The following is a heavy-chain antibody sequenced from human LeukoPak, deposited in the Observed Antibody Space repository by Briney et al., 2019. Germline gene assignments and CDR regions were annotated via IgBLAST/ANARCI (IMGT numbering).Heavy chain of an antibody. J-gene: IGHJ4*02. CDR3: ASSDSTRYYYGSGSYQLWSFDY. CDR1: GGSISSSSYY. V-gene: IGHV4-39*01. Sequence: SETLSLTCTVSGGSISSSSYYWGWIRQPPGKGLEWIGSIYYSGSTYYNPSLKSRVTISVDTSKNQFSLKLSSVTAADTAVYYCASSDSTRYYYGSGSYQLWSFDYWGQGTLVTVSS. D-gene: IGHD3-10*01. CDR2: IYYSGST.